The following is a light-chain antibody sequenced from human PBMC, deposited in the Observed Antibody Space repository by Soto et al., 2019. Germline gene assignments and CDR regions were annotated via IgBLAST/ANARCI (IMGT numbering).Light chain of an antibody. V-gene: IGLV2-23*02. J-gene: IGLJ1*01. CDR3: CTYAGSNTYV. CDR1: SSDVGRYNL. CDR2: DVS. Sequence: QSVLTQPASVSGSPGQSITISCTGTSSDVGRYNLVTWYQHYPGKAPELMIYDVSKRPSGVVNRFPGSKSGNTASLTISGLQAEDEADYYCCTYAGSNTYVFGTGTKVTVL.